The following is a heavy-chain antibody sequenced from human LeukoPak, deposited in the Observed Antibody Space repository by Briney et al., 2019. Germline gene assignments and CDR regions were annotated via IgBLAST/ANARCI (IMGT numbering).Heavy chain of an antibody. Sequence: PSETLSLTCTVSGGSINSNGYYWGWIRQPPGKGLECIGSIHYSGATYYNPSLKSRVTISLDTSKNQFSLRLTSVTAADTAVYYCARHEDYGRYDYWGQGTLVTVSS. CDR3: ARHEDYGRYDY. J-gene: IGHJ4*02. V-gene: IGHV4-39*01. CDR2: IHYSGAT. CDR1: GGSINSNGYY. D-gene: IGHD4-17*01.